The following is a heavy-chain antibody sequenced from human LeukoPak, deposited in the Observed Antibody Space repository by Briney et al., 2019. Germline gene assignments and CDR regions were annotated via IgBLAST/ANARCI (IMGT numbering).Heavy chain of an antibody. J-gene: IGHJ5*02. CDR1: AFTFADYA. CDR3: AKGGRYCANGADALCYTGFDP. Sequence: GGSLRLSCAASAFTFADYALHWVRQAPGKGLEWVSGICWNSGSLAYADSVKGRFTISRDNAKNSLYLQMNSLRAEDTALYYCAKGGRYCANGADALCYTGFDPWGQGTLVTVSS. CDR2: ICWNSGSL. V-gene: IGHV3-9*01. D-gene: IGHD2-8*01.